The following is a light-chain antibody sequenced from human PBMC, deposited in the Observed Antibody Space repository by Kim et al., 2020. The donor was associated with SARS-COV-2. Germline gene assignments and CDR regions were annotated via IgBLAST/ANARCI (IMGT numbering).Light chain of an antibody. Sequence: HSVSTSCTGTRTDVGDYNYVSWYQQHPGKAPNVLLYGVPKRPSGVPDRFSGSKSGNTASLTVSGLQPEDEADYYCSSFAASNNVYFFGTGTKVTVL. CDR2: GVP. J-gene: IGLJ1*01. CDR3: SSFAASNNVYF. CDR1: RTDVGDYNY. V-gene: IGLV2-8*01.